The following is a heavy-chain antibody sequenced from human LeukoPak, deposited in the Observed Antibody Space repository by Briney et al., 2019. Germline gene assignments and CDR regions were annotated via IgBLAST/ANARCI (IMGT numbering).Heavy chain of an antibody. CDR1: GYSFTGYH. CDR3: AREFSSKLEWLAYVTGDDAFDV. D-gene: IGHD3-3*01. Sequence: ASVKVSCKAFGYSFTGYHLHWVRQAPRQGLEWMGWVNPKTGGTNYARKFQGRVTMTRATSINTVNMELSRLASDDTAVYYCAREFSSKLEWLAYVTGDDAFDVWGQGRMITVS. V-gene: IGHV1-2*02. CDR2: VNPKTGGT. J-gene: IGHJ3*01.